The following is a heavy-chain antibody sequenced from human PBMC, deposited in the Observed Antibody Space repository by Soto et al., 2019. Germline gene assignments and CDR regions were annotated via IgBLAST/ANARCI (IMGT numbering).Heavy chain of an antibody. CDR2: IIPILGIA. D-gene: IGHD2-15*01. V-gene: IGHV1-69*02. J-gene: IGHJ6*03. CDR1: GGTFSSYT. Sequence: SVKVSCKASGGTFSSYTISWVRQAPGQGLEWMRKIIPILGIANYAQKFQGRVTITADKSTSTAYMELSSLRSEDTAVYYFASRYCSGGSCYSPSYYYMDVWGKGTTVTVSS. CDR3: ASRYCSGGSCYSPSYYYMDV.